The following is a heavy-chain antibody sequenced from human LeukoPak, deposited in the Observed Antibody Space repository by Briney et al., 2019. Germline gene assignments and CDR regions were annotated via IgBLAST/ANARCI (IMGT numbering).Heavy chain of an antibody. D-gene: IGHD3-22*01. Sequence: ASVKVSCKASRGTFSSYTFSWVRQAPGQGLEWMGGIIPIFGTANYAQKFQGRVTITTDESTSTAYMELSSLRSEDTAVYYCARDDSTYYDSSGYRYYYYMDVWGKGTTVTVSS. CDR3: ARDDSTYYDSSGYRYYYYMDV. V-gene: IGHV1-69*05. CDR2: IIPIFGTA. J-gene: IGHJ6*03. CDR1: RGTFSSYT.